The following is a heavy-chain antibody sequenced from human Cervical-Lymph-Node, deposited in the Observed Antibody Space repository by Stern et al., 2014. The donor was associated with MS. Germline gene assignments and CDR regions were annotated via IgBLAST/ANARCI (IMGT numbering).Heavy chain of an antibody. V-gene: IGHV3-49*05. J-gene: IGHJ6*02. CDR1: GFTFSDYA. CDR3: ARGSNYRADFTLDV. CDR2: IRSKPYGETT. Sequence: EVHLVESGGGLVKPGRSLRLSCTASGFTFSDYAVNWFRQAPGKGLEWIGLIRSKPYGETTEYAAPEKGRSTISRDDSKSIAYLQMNSLRTDDTAVYYCARGSNYRADFTLDVWGQGTTVTVSS. D-gene: IGHD4-11*01.